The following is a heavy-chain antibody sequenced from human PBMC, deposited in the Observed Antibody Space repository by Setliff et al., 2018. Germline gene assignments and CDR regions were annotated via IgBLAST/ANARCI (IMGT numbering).Heavy chain of an antibody. J-gene: IGHJ6*02. CDR3: ARDRVYYGMDV. CDR1: GFSFSSYS. V-gene: IGHV3-48*04. Sequence: PGGSLRLSCAASGFSFSSYSMNWVRQAPGKGLEWVSYISSSSSTIYYADSVKGRFTISRDNAKNSLYLQMNSLRAEDTAVYYCARDRVYYGMDVWGQGTTVTVSS. D-gene: IGHD3-10*01. CDR2: ISSSSSTI.